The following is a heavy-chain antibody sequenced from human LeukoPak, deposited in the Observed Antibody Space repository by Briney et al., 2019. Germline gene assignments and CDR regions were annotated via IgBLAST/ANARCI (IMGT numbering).Heavy chain of an antibody. D-gene: IGHD6-13*01. CDR2: INTDGSST. J-gene: IGHJ4*02. CDR1: GFTFSSYW. V-gene: IGHV3-74*01. Sequence: GGSLRLSCAASGFTFSSYWMHWVRHAPGKGLVWVSRINTDGSSTSYADSVKGRFTISRDNAKNTLYLQMNSLRAEDTAVYYCARYSSWYPYYFDCWGQGTLVTVSS. CDR3: ARYSSWYPYYFDC.